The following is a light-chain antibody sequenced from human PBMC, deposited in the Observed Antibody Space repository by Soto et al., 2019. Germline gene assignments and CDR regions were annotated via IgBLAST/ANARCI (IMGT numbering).Light chain of an antibody. CDR3: GTWDSSLSAVV. CDR1: TSNIGNNY. CDR2: VNN. Sequence: QSVLTQPPSVSAAPGQKVTISCSGSTSNIGNNYVSWYQQLPGTAPKLLIYVNNKRPSGIPDRLSGSKSGTSATLGITGLQTGDEADYYCGTWDSSLSAVVFGGGTKLTVL. V-gene: IGLV1-51*01. J-gene: IGLJ2*01.